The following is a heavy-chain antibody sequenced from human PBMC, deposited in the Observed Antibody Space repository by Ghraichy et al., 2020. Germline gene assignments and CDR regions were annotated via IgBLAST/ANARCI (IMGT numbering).Heavy chain of an antibody. J-gene: IGHJ6*02. CDR2: IKQDGSEK. Sequence: GESLNISCAASGFTFSSYWMSWVRQAPGKGLEWVANIKQDGSEKYYVDSVKGRFTISRDNAKNSLYLQMNSLRAEDTAVYYCARDMRLWFGDYGMDVWGQGTTVTVSS. D-gene: IGHD3-10*01. CDR3: ARDMRLWFGDYGMDV. V-gene: IGHV3-7*01. CDR1: GFTFSSYW.